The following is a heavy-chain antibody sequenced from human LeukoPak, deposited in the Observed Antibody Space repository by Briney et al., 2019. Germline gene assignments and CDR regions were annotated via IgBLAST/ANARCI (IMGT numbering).Heavy chain of an antibody. CDR1: GGSISSGSYY. J-gene: IGHJ3*02. CDR3: ARERAPRTTNLYAFDI. V-gene: IGHV4-61*02. CDR2: IYTSGST. Sequence: SETLSLTCTVAGGSISSGSYYWSWIRQPAGKGPEWIERIYTSGSTNYNPPLKSRVTISVDTSKNQFSLKLSSVTAADTAVYYCARERAPRTTNLYAFDIWGQGTMVTVSS. D-gene: IGHD1-14*01.